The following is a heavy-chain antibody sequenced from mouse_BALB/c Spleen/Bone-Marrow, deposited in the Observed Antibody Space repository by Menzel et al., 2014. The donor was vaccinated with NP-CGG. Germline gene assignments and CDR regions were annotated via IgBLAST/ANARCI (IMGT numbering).Heavy chain of an antibody. CDR2: INPDSRTI. V-gene: IGHV4-1*02. D-gene: IGHD1-2*01. J-gene: IGHJ1*01. CDR3: ARQGYYGYQNV. CDR1: GFDFSRYW. Sequence: EVKLQESGGGLVQPGGSLKLSCAASGFDFSRYWMSWVRQAPGKGLEWIGEINPDSRTINYTPSLKDKFIISRDNTKNTLSLQISKVRSEDTALYYGARQGYYGYQNVWGAGTTVTVSS.